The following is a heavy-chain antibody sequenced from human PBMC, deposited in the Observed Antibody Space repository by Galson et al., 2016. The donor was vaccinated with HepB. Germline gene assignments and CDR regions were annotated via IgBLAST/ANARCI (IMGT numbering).Heavy chain of an antibody. D-gene: IGHD1-1*01. V-gene: IGHV4-39*01. CDR1: GGSVSSGVDY. J-gene: IGHJ4*02. CDR3: AKGFWNGWFDRFDL. CDR2: VYYTGST. Sequence: SETLSLTCTVSGGSVSSGVDYWGWIRQPPGKGLEWIGAVYYTGSTYHNPSLKSRITISVDTSNNQFSLSLRSVTAADTAVYYCAKGFWNGWFDRFDLWGRGTLVPVSS.